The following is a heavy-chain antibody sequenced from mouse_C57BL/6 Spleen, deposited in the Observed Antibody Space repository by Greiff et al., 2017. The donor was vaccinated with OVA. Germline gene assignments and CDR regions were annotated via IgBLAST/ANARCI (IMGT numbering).Heavy chain of an antibody. Sequence: QVQLQQPGAELVRPGSSVKLSCKASGYTFTSYWMHWVKQSPIQGLEWIGNIDPSDSDTHYNQKFKDQATLTVDKSSSPAYMQLSRLTSEDSAVYYCARWEGGYNFDYWGQGTTLTVSS. D-gene: IGHD3-2*02. CDR1: GYTFTSYW. CDR2: IDPSDSDT. CDR3: ARWEGGYNFDY. V-gene: IGHV1-52*01. J-gene: IGHJ2*01.